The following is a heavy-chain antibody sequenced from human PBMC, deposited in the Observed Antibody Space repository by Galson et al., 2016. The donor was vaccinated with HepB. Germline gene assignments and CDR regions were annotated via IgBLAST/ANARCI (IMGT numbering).Heavy chain of an antibody. D-gene: IGHD6-6*01. CDR1: GYSFTTYW. CDR3: ARQHSGSLDAFDI. Sequence: QSGAEVTKPGESLKISCKGSGYSFTTYWIGWVRQMPGKGLEWMGIIYPGDSGTRYSPSFQGQVTFSADRSISTAYLQWGSLKASDTAMYYCARQHSGSLDAFDIWGRGRGVTVSS. CDR2: IYPGDSGT. J-gene: IGHJ3*02. V-gene: IGHV5-51*01.